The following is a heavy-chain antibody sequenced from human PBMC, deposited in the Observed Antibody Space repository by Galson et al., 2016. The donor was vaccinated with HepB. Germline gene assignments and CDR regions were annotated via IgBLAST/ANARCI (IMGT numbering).Heavy chain of an antibody. CDR1: GFTFSSYW. CDR3: ARDLLHFVLVPAAGTFDI. CDR2: IKQDGSEK. V-gene: IGHV3-7*01. D-gene: IGHD2-2*01. Sequence: SLRLSCAASGFTFSSYWMSWVRQAPGKGLEWVANIKQDGSEKFYVDSVKGRFTIPRDNAKNSLYLQLNSQRAEDTAVYYCARDLLHFVLVPAAGTFDIWGQGTMVTVSS. J-gene: IGHJ3*02.